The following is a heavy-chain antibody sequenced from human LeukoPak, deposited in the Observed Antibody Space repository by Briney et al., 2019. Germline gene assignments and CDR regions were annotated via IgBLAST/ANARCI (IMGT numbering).Heavy chain of an antibody. Sequence: QPGGSLRLPCAASGFTFSSYWMSWVRQAPGKGLEWVANIKQDGSEKYYVDSVKGRFTISRDNAKNSLYLQMNSLRAEDTAVYYCARVYDYVWGSYRNFDYWGQGTLVTVSS. CDR3: ARVYDYVWGSYRNFDY. J-gene: IGHJ4*02. CDR1: GFTFSSYW. CDR2: IKQDGSEK. D-gene: IGHD3-16*02. V-gene: IGHV3-7*01.